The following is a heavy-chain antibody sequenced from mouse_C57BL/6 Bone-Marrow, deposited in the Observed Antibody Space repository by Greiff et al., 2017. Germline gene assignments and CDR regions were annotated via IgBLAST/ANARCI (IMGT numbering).Heavy chain of an antibody. J-gene: IGHJ1*03. V-gene: IGHV4-1*01. Sequence: AAAAVDFSRYWMSWVRRAPGKGLEWIGEINPDSSTINYAPSLKDKFIISRDNAKNTLYLQMSKVRSEDTALYYCARQDGSSFWYFDVWGTGTTVTVSS. D-gene: IGHD1-1*01. CDR2: INPDSSTI. CDR1: AVDFSRYW. CDR3: ARQDGSSFWYFDV.